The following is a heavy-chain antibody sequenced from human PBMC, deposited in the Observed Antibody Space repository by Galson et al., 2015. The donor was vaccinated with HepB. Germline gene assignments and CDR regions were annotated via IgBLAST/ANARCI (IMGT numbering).Heavy chain of an antibody. CDR2: INPSGGST. CDR1: GYTFTSYY. CDR3: ARDGTAITIFGVALSNYYYYYMDV. J-gene: IGHJ6*03. V-gene: IGHV1-46*01. Sequence: SVKVSCKASGYTFTSYYMHWVRQAPGQGLEWMGIINPSGGSTSYAQKFQGRVTMTRDTSTSTVYMELSSLRSEDTAVYYCARDGTAITIFGVALSNYYYYYMDVWGKGTTVTVSS. D-gene: IGHD3-3*01.